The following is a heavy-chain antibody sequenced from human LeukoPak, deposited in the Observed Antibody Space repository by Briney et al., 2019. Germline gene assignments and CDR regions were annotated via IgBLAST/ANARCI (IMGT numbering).Heavy chain of an antibody. J-gene: IGHJ5*02. CDR3: ARESGSYLWRSWLNP. V-gene: IGHV4-59*01. CDR1: GGSINSYY. D-gene: IGHD3-16*01. CDR2: IYNSGNT. Sequence: SGTLSLTCTVSGGSINSYYWTWIRQPPGKGLEWLGNIYNSGNTNYNPSLKSRVTISVDTSKNQFSLKLNSVTAADTAVYYCARESGSYLWRSWLNPWGQGTLVTVSS.